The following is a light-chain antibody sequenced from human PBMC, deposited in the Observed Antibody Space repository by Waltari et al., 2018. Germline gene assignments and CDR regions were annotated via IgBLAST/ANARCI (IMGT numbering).Light chain of an antibody. CDR3: QHYVMLPVT. V-gene: IGKV3-20*01. CDR1: QSVSRA. CDR2: GIF. Sequence: EIVLKQSPGTLPSSPGERATLSCRTSQSVSRALVWYQQKPGQAPRLLIYGIFNPATGIPDRFSGSGSGTDFSLTISRLEPEDFAVYYCQHYVMLPVTFGQGTRVEVK. J-gene: IGKJ1*01.